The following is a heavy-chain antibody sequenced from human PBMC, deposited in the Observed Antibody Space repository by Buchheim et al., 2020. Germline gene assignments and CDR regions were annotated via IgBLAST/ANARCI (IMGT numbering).Heavy chain of an antibody. D-gene: IGHD6-19*01. J-gene: IGHJ4*02. Sequence: EVQLLESGGGLVQPGGSLRLSCAASGFTFSSYAMSWVRQAPGKGLEWVSAISGSGGSTYYADSVKGRFTISSDNSKNTLSLQMNRLRAEDTAVYYCAKGAKGAVAATGYFDYWGQGTL. CDR3: AKGAKGAVAATGYFDY. V-gene: IGHV3-23*01. CDR1: GFTFSSYA. CDR2: ISGSGGST.